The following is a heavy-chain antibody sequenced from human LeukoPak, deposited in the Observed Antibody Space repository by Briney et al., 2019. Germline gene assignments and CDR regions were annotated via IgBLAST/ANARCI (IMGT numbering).Heavy chain of an antibody. CDR3: ARDRSSGSFPDY. CDR2: INPNSGGT. D-gene: IGHD6-6*01. Sequence: ASVKVSCKASGYTFTGYYMHWVRQAPGQGLEWMGWINPNSGGTNYAQKFQGRVTMTRDTSVSTAYMELSRLRSDDTAVYYCARDRSSGSFPDYWGQGTLVTVSS. J-gene: IGHJ4*02. CDR1: GYTFTGYY. V-gene: IGHV1-2*02.